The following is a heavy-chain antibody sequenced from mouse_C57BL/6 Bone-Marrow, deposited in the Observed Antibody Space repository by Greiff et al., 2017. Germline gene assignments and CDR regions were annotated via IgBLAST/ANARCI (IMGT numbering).Heavy chain of an antibody. Sequence: QVQLQQSGPGLVAPSQSLSITCTVSGFSLTSSGVHWVRQPPGKGLEWLVVLWSDGSTTYNSALKSRLSISKDNSKSQVFLKMNSLQTDDTAMYYCARHGYYGYWYFDVWGTGTTVTVSS. CDR1: GFSLTSSG. V-gene: IGHV2-6-1*01. D-gene: IGHD2-3*01. J-gene: IGHJ1*03. CDR3: ARHGYYGYWYFDV. CDR2: LWSDGST.